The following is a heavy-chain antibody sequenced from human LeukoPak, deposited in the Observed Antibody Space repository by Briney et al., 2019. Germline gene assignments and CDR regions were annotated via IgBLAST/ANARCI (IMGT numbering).Heavy chain of an antibody. V-gene: IGHV1-69*04. D-gene: IGHD2-15*01. Sequence: SVKVSCKASGGTFSSYAISWVRQAPGQGLEWMGRIIPILGIANYAQKFQGRVTITADKSTSTAYMGLSSLRSEDTAVYYCARVVGYCSGGSCEHYYYYGMDVWGQGTTVTVSS. CDR1: GGTFSSYA. CDR3: ARVVGYCSGGSCEHYYYYGMDV. J-gene: IGHJ6*02. CDR2: IIPILGIA.